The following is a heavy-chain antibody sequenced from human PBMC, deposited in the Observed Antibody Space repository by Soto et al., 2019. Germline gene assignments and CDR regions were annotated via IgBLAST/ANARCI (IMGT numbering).Heavy chain of an antibody. D-gene: IGHD2-15*01. CDR1: GFSFSSYD. CDR2: ISGSGGST. CDR3: AKDTHPKYCSGGSCSCYMDI. J-gene: IGHJ6*03. V-gene: IGHV3-23*01. Sequence: GGSLRLSCAASGFSFSSYDMSWVRQAPGKGLEWVSGISGSGGSTDYADSVKGRFTISRDNSKNTLYLQMNSLRAEDTAVYYCAKDTHPKYCSGGSCSCYMDIWGKGSTVTVSS.